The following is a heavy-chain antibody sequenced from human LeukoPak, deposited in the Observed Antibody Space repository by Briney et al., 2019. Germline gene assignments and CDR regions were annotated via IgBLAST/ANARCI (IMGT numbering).Heavy chain of an antibody. D-gene: IGHD1-26*01. CDR2: IHAGGST. CDR3: AREFRKGWDWFDP. J-gene: IGHJ5*02. CDR1: GGSIRSGSYY. V-gene: IGHV4-61*02. Sequence: PSETLSLTCTVSGGSIRSGSYYWSWIRQPAGKGLEWIGRIHAGGSTNYNPSLKSRVTISADTSKNQFSLKLSSVTAADAAVYYCAREFRKGWDWFDPWGQGTPVTVSS.